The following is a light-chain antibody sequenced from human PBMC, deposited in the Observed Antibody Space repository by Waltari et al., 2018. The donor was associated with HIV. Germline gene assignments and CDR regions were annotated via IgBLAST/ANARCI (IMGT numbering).Light chain of an antibody. CDR3: YSTDNNGARVV. V-gene: IGLV3-10*01. J-gene: IGLJ2*01. CDR2: KDN. Sequence: SYELTQPHSVAVCPGQTARITCHGDALANEDNYWYQQKSGQAPVLFIYKDNKRPSGITERFSGSSSGTMATLTISGAQVEDEADYYCYSTDNNGARVVFGGGTKVSVL. CDR1: ALANED.